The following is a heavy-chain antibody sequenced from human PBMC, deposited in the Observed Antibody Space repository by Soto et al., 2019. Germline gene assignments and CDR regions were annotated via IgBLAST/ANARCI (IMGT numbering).Heavy chain of an antibody. D-gene: IGHD3-22*01. Sequence: GASVKVSCKASGDTFSSYAISWVRQAPGQGLEWMGGIIPIFGTANYAQKFQGRVTITADESTSTAYMELSSLRSEDTDVYYCARDGSGYRSRASPMDVWGQGTTVTVSS. CDR3: ARDGSGYRSRASPMDV. CDR2: IIPIFGTA. CDR1: GDTFSSYA. V-gene: IGHV1-69*13. J-gene: IGHJ6*02.